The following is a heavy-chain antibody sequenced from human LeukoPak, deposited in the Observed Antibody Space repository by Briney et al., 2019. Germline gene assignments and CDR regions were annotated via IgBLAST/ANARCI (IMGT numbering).Heavy chain of an antibody. CDR3: AKDVSSYGLGSYSYFDY. J-gene: IGHJ4*02. Sequence: GGSLRLSCAASGFSLDAHAMHWARQAPGKGLEWVSGISWNSDTIAYADSVKGRFTISRDNAQNSLYLQMNSLRAEDTALYYCAKDVSSYGLGSYSYFDYWGQGTLVTVSS. D-gene: IGHD3-10*01. CDR2: ISWNSDTI. V-gene: IGHV3-9*01. CDR1: GFSLDAHA.